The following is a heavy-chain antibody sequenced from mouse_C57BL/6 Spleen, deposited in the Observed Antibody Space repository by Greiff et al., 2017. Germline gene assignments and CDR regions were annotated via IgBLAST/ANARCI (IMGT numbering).Heavy chain of an antibody. V-gene: IGHV2-2*01. Sequence: QVQLKESGPGLVQPSQSLSISCTASGFSLTSYGVHWVRQSPGKGLEWLGVIWSGGSTDYNAAFISRLSISKDNSKCQVFFKMNSLQADDTAIYYCARKGGYAMDYWGQRTSVTVSS. CDR2: IWSGGST. J-gene: IGHJ4*01. CDR1: GFSLTSYG. CDR3: ARKGGYAMDY.